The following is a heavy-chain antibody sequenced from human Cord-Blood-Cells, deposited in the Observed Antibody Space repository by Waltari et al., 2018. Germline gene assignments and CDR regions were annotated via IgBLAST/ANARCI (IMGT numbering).Heavy chain of an antibody. CDR2: INHSGST. J-gene: IGHJ3*02. D-gene: IGHD3-16*01. CDR3: ARGLGAADAFDI. CDR1: GGSFSGYY. V-gene: IGHV4-34*01. Sequence: QVQLQQWGAGLLKPSETLSLTCAVYGGSFSGYYWSWIRQPPGKGLEWIGEINHSGSTNYNPSLKSRVTISVDTSKNQFSQKLSSVTAADTAVYYCARGLGAADAFDIWGQGTMVTVSS.